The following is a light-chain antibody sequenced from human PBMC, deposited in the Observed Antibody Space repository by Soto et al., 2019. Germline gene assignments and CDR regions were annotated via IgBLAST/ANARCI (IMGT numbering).Light chain of an antibody. CDR3: QQYGSSSWT. V-gene: IGKV3-20*01. J-gene: IGKJ1*01. CDR2: GAT. Sequence: DIVLTQSPGTLSLSPGAAATLSCRASQSVSNNFLTWYQQKPGQAPRLLIYGATSRATGIPDRFSGSGSGTDFTLTISRLEPEDFEVYYCQQYGSSSWTFGQGTKV. CDR1: QSVSNNF.